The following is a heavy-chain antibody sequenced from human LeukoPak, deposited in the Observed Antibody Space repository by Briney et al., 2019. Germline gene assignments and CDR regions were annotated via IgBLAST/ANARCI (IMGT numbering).Heavy chain of an antibody. CDR1: GGSISSYY. J-gene: IGHJ5*02. D-gene: IGHD2-2*01. CDR2: IYYSRST. Sequence: SETLSLTCTVSGGSISSYYWSWIRQPPGKGLEWIGYIYYSRSTNYNPSLKSRVTISVDTSKNQFSLKLGSVTAADTAVYYCAKSNKLSYCSSTSCSIRDWFDPWGQGTLVTVSS. CDR3: AKSNKLSYCSSTSCSIRDWFDP. V-gene: IGHV4-59*01.